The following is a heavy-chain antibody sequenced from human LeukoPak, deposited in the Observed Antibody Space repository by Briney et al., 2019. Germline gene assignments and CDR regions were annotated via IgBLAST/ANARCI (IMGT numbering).Heavy chain of an antibody. J-gene: IGHJ4*02. V-gene: IGHV4-38-2*02. CDR1: GYSISSGYY. Sequence: SETLSLTCTVSGYSISSGYYWGWIRQPPGKGLEWIGSIYHSGSTYYNPSLKSRVTISVDTPKNQFSLKLSSVTAADTAVYYCARDGYSSSWYSRPGYYFDYWGQGTLVTVSS. CDR3: ARDGYSSSWYSRPGYYFDY. D-gene: IGHD6-13*01. CDR2: IYHSGST.